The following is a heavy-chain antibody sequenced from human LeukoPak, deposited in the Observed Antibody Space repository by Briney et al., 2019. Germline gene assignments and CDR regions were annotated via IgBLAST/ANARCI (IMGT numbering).Heavy chain of an antibody. CDR3: AREGGPYRPLDY. CDR2: VHLSGRT. V-gene: IGHV4-4*02. J-gene: IGHJ4*02. CDR1: GGSISSTNW. Sequence: KSSETLSLTCGVSGGSISSTNWWPWVRQLPGEGLEWIGEVHLSGRTNYNPSLESRVTMSVDMSENHISLKLTSVTAADTAVYYCAREGGPYRPLDYSGQGTLVTVSS.